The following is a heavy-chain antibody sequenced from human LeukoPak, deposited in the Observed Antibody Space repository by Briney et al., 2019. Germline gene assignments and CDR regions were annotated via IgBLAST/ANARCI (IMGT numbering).Heavy chain of an antibody. V-gene: IGHV4-4*02. CDR3: GRVFDL. J-gene: IGHJ5*02. Sequence: NPSETLSLTCTVSGGSISRNYWWSWVRQPPGEGLEGIGEVSHSGSTIYNPSLKSRLTISVDTSKNQFSLELTSVTAADTAVYYCGRVFDLWGQRTLVTVSS. CDR2: VSHSGST. CDR1: GGSISRNYW.